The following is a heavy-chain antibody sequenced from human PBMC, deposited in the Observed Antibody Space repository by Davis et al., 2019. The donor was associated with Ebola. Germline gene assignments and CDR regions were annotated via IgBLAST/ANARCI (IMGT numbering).Heavy chain of an antibody. CDR2: IYHSGST. D-gene: IGHD3-3*01. Sequence: PGGSLRLSCAVSGGSISSSNWWSWVRQPPGKGLEWIGEIYHSGSTNYNPSLKSRVTISVDKSKNQFSLKLSSVTAADTAVYYCARVFSDDFWSAHGMDVWGQGTTVTVSS. CDR3: ARVFSDDFWSAHGMDV. J-gene: IGHJ6*02. CDR1: GGSISSSNW. V-gene: IGHV4-4*02.